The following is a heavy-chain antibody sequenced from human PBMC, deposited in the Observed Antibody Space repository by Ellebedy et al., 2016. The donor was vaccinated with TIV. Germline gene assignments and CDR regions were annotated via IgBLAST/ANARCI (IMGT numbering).Heavy chain of an antibody. CDR2: IYNDGSST. CDR3: ARSRAHLVASADASDV. D-gene: IGHD2-15*01. CDR1: GFTFSNYW. Sequence: ETLSLTCAASGFTFSNYWMHWVRQAPGKGLVWVSRIYNDGSSTNYADSVKGRFAISRDNAKNTLYLQMNSLRAEDTAVYYCARSRAHLVASADASDVWGQGTLVTVS. J-gene: IGHJ3*01. V-gene: IGHV3-74*01.